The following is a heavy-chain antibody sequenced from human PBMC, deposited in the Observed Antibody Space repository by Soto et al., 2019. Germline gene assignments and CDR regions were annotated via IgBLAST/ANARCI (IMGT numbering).Heavy chain of an antibody. Sequence: SETLSLTCTVSGGSINSSSYYWVWIRQPPGKGLEWIGSIYYSGSTYYNPSLKSRVTISVDTSKNQFSLKLSSVTAADTAVYYCARLHYGYRSWFYYYYGMDVWGQGTTVT. CDR2: IYYSGST. J-gene: IGHJ6*02. V-gene: IGHV4-39*01. CDR1: GGSINSSSYY. D-gene: IGHD5-18*01. CDR3: ARLHYGYRSWFYYYYGMDV.